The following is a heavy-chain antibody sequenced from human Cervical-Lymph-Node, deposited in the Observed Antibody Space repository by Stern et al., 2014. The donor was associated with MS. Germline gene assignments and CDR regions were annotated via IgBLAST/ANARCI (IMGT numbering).Heavy chain of an antibody. CDR3: ARSITIFGEGK. J-gene: IGHJ4*02. V-gene: IGHV3-48*01. D-gene: IGHD3-3*01. CDR1: GFTFSSYS. CDR2: ISAFSRTI. Sequence: EVQLVESGGDLVQPGGSLRLSCAASGFTFSSYSMNWVRQAPGKGLEWISFISAFSRTIYYADSVRGRFTISRDNANNSLYLQMNSLRVEDTAVYYCARSITIFGEGKWGQGTLVTVSS.